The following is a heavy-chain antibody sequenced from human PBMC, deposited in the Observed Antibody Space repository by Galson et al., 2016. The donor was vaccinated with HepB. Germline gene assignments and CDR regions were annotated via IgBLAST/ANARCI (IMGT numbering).Heavy chain of an antibody. CDR2: ISGSGDST. D-gene: IGHD3-22*01. CDR3: TKDGDSTGYYYSKFN. J-gene: IGHJ4*02. V-gene: IGHV3-23*01. CDR1: GFTVSNYA. Sequence: SLRLSCAAAGFTVSNYAMSWVRQAPGKALDWVATISGSGDSTYDADSGKGRFTIPRDKSKNTLYLQMNSLRAEDTAVYYCTKDGDSTGYYYSKFNWGQGTLVTVSS.